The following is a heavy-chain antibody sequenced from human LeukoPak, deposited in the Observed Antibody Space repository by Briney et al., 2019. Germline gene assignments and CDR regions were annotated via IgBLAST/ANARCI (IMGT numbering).Heavy chain of an antibody. J-gene: IGHJ4*02. CDR1: GGSISSGAYY. Sequence: SATLSLTCTVSGGSISSGAYYWSWIRQHPGKGLEWIGYFYYSGSTYYNPSLKSRVTISVDTSKNQFSLDLSSVTAADTAVYYCARDLGDGYLANDYWGQGTLVTVSS. D-gene: IGHD5-24*01. CDR3: ARDLGDGYLANDY. CDR2: FYYSGST. V-gene: IGHV4-31*03.